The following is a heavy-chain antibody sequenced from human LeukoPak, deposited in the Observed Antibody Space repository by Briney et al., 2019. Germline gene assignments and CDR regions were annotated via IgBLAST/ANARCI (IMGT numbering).Heavy chain of an antibody. CDR2: IKSKTDGGTT. Sequence: GGSLRLSCAASGFTFSNAWMSWIRQVPGKGLEWVGRIKSKTDGGTTDYAAPVKGRFTISRDDSKNTLYLQMNSLKTEDTAVYYCTTDEMVVVVAARVVWGQGTTVTVSS. CDR3: TTDEMVVVVAARVV. CDR1: GFTFSNAW. D-gene: IGHD2-15*01. V-gene: IGHV3-15*01. J-gene: IGHJ6*02.